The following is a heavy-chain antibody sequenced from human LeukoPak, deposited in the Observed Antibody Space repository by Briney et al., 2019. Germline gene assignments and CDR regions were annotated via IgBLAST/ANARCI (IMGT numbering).Heavy chain of an antibody. CDR1: VFTFSSDS. Sequence: SGGSLRLSCAASVFTFSSDSMHWVRQAPCKGLEWVAVISYDGSNKYYADSVKGRFTISRDNSKNTLYLQMNSLRAEDTAVYYCARDAHSLAAAGYPYYYFDYWGQGTLVTVSS. J-gene: IGHJ4*02. D-gene: IGHD6-13*01. CDR2: ISYDGSNK. CDR3: ARDAHSLAAAGYPYYYFDY. V-gene: IGHV3-30*04.